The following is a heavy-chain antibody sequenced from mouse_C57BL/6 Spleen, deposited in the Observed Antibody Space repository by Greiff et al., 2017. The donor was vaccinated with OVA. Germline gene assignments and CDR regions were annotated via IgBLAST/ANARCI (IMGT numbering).Heavy chain of an antibody. J-gene: IGHJ2*01. CDR3: ARREIIYDGSFDY. V-gene: IGHV1-55*01. CDR2: IYPGSGST. D-gene: IGHD2-3*01. CDR1: GYTFTSYW. Sequence: VQLQQPGAELVKPGASVKMSCKASGYTFTSYWITWVKQRPGQGLEWIGDIYPGSGSTNYNENFKSKATLTVDTSSSTAYMQLSSLTSEDSAVYYCARREIIYDGSFDYWGQGTTLTVSS.